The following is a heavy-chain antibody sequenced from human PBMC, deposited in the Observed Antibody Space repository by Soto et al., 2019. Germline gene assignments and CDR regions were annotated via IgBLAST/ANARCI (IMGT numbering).Heavy chain of an antibody. J-gene: IGHJ5*02. CDR2: IYPGDSDT. CDR3: PRLPEGHRHFWGGYGASGNWFDP. D-gene: IGHD3-3*02. CDR1: GYSFTSYW. V-gene: IGHV5-51*01. Sequence: GESLKISCKGSGYSFTSYWIGWVRQMPGKGLEWMGIIYPGDSDTRYSPSFQGQVTISADKSISTAYLQWSSLKASDTAMYYCPRLPEGHRHFWGGYGASGNWFDPWGKGTLVTVSS.